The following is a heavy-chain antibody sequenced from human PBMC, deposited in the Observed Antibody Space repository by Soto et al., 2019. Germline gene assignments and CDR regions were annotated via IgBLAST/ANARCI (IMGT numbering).Heavy chain of an antibody. J-gene: IGHJ4*02. CDR1: GDSVSGNSAA. Sequence: QVQLQQSGPGLLKPSQPLSLTCAISGDSVSGNSAAWNCIRQSPSRGLEWLGRTYYSSKCYNDYAVSVKSRIIINPDTSKNQFSLQLNSVTPEDPAVYYCARGWHQSGWREWGQGTLVTVSS. CDR3: ARGWHQSGWRE. V-gene: IGHV6-1*01. D-gene: IGHD6-19*01. CDR2: TYYSSKCYN.